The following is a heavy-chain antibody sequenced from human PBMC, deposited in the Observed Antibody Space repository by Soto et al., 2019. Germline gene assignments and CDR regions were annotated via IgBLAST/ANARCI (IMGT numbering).Heavy chain of an antibody. Sequence: SETLSLACAVSGGSIISADSYWFWIRKHPGKGLEWIGYIAYSGDTYYNPSLRSRVTISADTSENKFSLTLKSVTAADTAVYFCARDLWNEAGGMDVWGQGTTVTVSS. CDR3: ARDLWNEAGGMDV. CDR2: IAYSGDT. CDR1: GGSIISADSY. J-gene: IGHJ6*02. V-gene: IGHV4-31*11. D-gene: IGHD1-1*01.